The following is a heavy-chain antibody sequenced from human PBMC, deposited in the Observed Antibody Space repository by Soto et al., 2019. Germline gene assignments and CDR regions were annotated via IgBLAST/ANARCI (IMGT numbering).Heavy chain of an antibody. Sequence: QGQLVESGGGVVHPGRSLRLSCAASGFTFSRQNMHWVRQAPGKGLEWVAVISYDGSDKYYADSVRGRFTISRDNSKYTVFLQMTSLRPEDTAVYYCVSLVVVTPINMDYWGQGTLVTVSS. CDR2: ISYDGSDK. CDR1: GFTFSRQN. J-gene: IGHJ4*02. CDR3: VSLVVVTPINMDY. V-gene: IGHV3-30*03. D-gene: IGHD2-21*02.